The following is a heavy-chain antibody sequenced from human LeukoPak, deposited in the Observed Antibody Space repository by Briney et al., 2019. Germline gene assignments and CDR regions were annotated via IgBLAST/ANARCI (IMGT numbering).Heavy chain of an antibody. J-gene: IGHJ4*02. CDR2: ISYGGST. V-gene: IGHV4-39*07. CDR1: GGFISSFINGSSNY. CDR3: ARVGRDILTGYHKFDFDY. Sequence: PSETLSLTCTVSGGFISSFINGSSNYWGWIRQPPGKGLEWIGSISYGGSTYYNPSLKSRVTISVDMSKNHFSLKLSSVTAADTAVYYCARVGRDILTGYHKFDFDYWGQGTLVTVSS. D-gene: IGHD3-9*01.